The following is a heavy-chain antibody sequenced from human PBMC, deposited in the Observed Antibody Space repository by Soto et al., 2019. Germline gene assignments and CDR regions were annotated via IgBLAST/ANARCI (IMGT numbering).Heavy chain of an antibody. Sequence: PGRSLKISCKGSGYSFTSYWIGWVRQMPGKGLEWMGIIYPSDSDTKYSPSFQGQVTISADRSINTAYLQWSSLKASDTAMYYCARPPYSGSYYYFDHWGQGTLVTVSS. J-gene: IGHJ4*02. CDR1: GYSFTSYW. CDR2: IYPSDSDT. CDR3: ARPPYSGSYYYFDH. V-gene: IGHV5-51*03. D-gene: IGHD1-26*01.